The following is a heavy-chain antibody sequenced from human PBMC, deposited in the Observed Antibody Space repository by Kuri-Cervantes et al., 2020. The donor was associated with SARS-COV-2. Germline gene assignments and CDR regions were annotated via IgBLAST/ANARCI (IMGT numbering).Heavy chain of an antibody. J-gene: IGHJ4*02. V-gene: IGHV1-24*01. CDR2: FDPEDGET. CDR3: ATSDGFGSTSLGIFDY. CDR1: GYTLTELS. Sequence: ASVKVSCKVSGYTLTELSMHWVRQAPGRGLEWMGGFDPEDGETIYAQKSQGRVTMTEDTSTDTAYMELSSLRSEDTAVYYCATSDGFGSTSLGIFDYWGQGTLVTVSS. D-gene: IGHD2-2*01.